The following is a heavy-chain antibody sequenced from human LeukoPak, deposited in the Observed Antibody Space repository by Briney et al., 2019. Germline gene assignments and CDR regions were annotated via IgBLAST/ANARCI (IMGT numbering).Heavy chain of an antibody. D-gene: IGHD6-13*01. V-gene: IGHV3-21*01. CDR3: ARDIEAAGLFLDY. CDR1: GFTFSSYS. CDR2: ISSSSSYI. J-gene: IGHJ4*02. Sequence: GGSLRLSCAASGFTFSSYSMNWVRQAPGKGLEWVSSISSSSSYIYYADSVKGRFTISKDNAKNSLYLQMNSLRAEDTAVYYCARDIEAAGLFLDYWGQGTLVTVSS.